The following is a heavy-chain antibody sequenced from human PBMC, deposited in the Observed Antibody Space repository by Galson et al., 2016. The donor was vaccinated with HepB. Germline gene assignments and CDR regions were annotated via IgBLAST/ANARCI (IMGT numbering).Heavy chain of an antibody. CDR2: IKRKIDGETA. J-gene: IGHJ4*02. CDR3: TIKNYYASNGPVDY. CDR1: GFTVSNAW. V-gene: IGHV3-15*07. Sequence: SLRLSCAGSGFTVSNAWINWVRQAPGKGLEWVGLIKRKIDGETADYAAPVKGRFTISRDDSTDTVYLQLNSLKTEDTAVYYCTIKNYYASNGPVDYWGQGTLVTVSS. D-gene: IGHD3-22*01.